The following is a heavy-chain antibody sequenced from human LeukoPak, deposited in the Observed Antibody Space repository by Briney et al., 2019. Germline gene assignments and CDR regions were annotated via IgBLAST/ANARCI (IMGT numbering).Heavy chain of an antibody. CDR2: IGTASDT. CDR3: ARGPPRGKYYYMDV. D-gene: IGHD1-1*01. J-gene: IGHJ6*03. V-gene: IGHV3-13*01. Sequence: GGSLRLSCAASGFTFSSFDMHWVRQPTGQGLGWVSTIGTASDTYYPGSVEGRFTLSRDNAKNSLYLQMNGLTAGDTAVYYCARGPPRGKYYYMDVWGKGTTVTVSS. CDR1: GFTFSSFD.